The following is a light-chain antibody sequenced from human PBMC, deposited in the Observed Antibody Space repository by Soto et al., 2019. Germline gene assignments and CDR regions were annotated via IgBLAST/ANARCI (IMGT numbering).Light chain of an antibody. V-gene: IGKV1-9*01. CDR3: QQLNTYPWT. J-gene: IGKJ1*01. Sequence: DIHMTQSPSSQSASVGDRVTITCRELHSISSYLAWYQQKPGKVPKLVIYTASTLESGVPSRFSGSGSGTEFTLTISSLQPEDFATYYCQQLNTYPWTFGQGTKVDIK. CDR2: TAS. CDR1: HSISSY.